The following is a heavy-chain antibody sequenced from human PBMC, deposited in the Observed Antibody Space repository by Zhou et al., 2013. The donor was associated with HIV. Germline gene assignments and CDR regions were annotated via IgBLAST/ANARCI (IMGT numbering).Heavy chain of an antibody. CDR3: ARGLVFYRRVYGMDV. Sequence: LQSGTEVKNAGASVKVSCKTSGYTFVDYYIHWLRQGPGQGLEWMGWINPNSGNTGYAQKFHGRVTMTRNTSISTAYMELSSLRSEDTAVYYCARGLVFYRRVYGMDVWGQGTTVTVSS. D-gene: IGHD6-6*01. CDR1: GYTFVDYY. CDR2: INPNSGNT. V-gene: IGHV1-8*02. J-gene: IGHJ6*02.